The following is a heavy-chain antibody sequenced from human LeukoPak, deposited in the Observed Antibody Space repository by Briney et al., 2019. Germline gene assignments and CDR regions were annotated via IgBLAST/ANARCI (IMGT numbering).Heavy chain of an antibody. CDR2: ISSSSSHI. J-gene: IGHJ5*02. Sequence: GGSLRLSCAASGFTFSSYSMNWVRQAPGKGLEWVSSISSSSSHIYYADSVKGRFTISRDNAKNSLYLQMNSLRAEDTAVYYCAREPGWLGDLLFSWGQGTLVTVPS. CDR3: AREPGWLGDLLFS. V-gene: IGHV3-21*01. CDR1: GFTFSSYS. D-gene: IGHD3-10*01.